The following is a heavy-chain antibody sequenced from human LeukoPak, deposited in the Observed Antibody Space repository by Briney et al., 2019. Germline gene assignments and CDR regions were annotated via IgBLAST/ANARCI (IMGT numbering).Heavy chain of an antibody. V-gene: IGHV1-2*02. CDR2: INPNSGGT. J-gene: IGHJ4*02. CDR3: ARGYCSSTSCYFDY. D-gene: IGHD2-2*01. CDR1: GYTFTGYY. Sequence: GASVKVSCKASGYTFTGYYIHWVRQAPGQGLEWMGWINPNSGGTNYAQKFQGRVTMARDTSISTAYMELSRLRSDDTAVFYCARGYCSSTSCYFDYWGQGTLVTVSS.